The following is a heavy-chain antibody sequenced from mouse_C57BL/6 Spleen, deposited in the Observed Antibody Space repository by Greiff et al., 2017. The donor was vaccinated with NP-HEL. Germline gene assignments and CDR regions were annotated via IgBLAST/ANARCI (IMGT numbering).Heavy chain of an antibody. CDR2: IYPSDSET. J-gene: IGHJ1*03. Sequence: QVQLQQPGAELVRPGSSVKLSCKASGYTFTSYWMDWVKQRPGQGLEWIGNIYPSDSETHYNQKFKDKATLTVDKSSSTAYLQLSSLTSEDSAVYYCARGYGSSSYWYFDVWGTGTTVTVSS. V-gene: IGHV1-61*01. CDR3: ARGYGSSSYWYFDV. CDR1: GYTFTSYW. D-gene: IGHD1-1*01.